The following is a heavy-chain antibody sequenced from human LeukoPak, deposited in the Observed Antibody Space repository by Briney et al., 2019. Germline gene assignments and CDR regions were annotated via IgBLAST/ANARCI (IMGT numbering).Heavy chain of an antibody. CDR2: IDPEDGET. V-gene: IGHV1-69-2*01. CDR1: GYTFIDYY. D-gene: IGHD3-16*01. CDR3: ATPATLGKYDFCYMAV. J-gene: IGHJ6*03. Sequence: GATVKISCKASGYTFIDYYIHWVRQAPGKGLEWMGRIDPEDGETVYAGSFQGRVTISADRSTGTVYMELTSLRSADAAMYYCATPATLGKYDFCYMAVWGKGTTVAVSS.